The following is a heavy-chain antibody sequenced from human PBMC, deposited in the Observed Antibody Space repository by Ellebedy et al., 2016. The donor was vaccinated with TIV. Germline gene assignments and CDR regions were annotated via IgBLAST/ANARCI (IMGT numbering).Heavy chain of an antibody. V-gene: IGHV4-59*01. D-gene: IGHD4/OR15-4a*01. CDR1: GGSISSYY. CDR3: AREDYGHFDY. Sequence: MPSETLSLTCTVSGGSISSYYWSWIRQPPGKGLEWIGYIYYSGSTNYNPSLKSRVTISVDTSKNQFSLKLSSVTAADTAVYYCAREDYGHFDYWGQGTLVTVSS. J-gene: IGHJ4*02. CDR2: IYYSGST.